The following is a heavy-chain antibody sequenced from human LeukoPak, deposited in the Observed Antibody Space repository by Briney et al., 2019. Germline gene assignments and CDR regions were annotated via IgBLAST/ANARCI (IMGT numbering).Heavy chain of an antibody. V-gene: IGHV3-64D*09. D-gene: IGHD3-10*01. CDR3: VKGSGKDYYGSGSPRRGFDY. CDR2: ISSNGGSA. J-gene: IGHJ4*02. Sequence: PGGSLRLSCSGSGFSFSSYAMHWVRQAPGKALEYVSAISSNGGSAFYADSVKDRFIVSRENSENTLYLQMSSLRTGDTAVYYCVKGSGKDYYGSGSPRRGFDYWGQGTLVTVSS. CDR1: GFSFSSYA.